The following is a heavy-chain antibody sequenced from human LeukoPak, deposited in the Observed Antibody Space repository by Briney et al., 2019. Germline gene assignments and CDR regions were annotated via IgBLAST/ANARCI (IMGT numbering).Heavy chain of an antibody. D-gene: IGHD3-22*01. V-gene: IGHV4-34*01. CDR2: INHSGST. CDR3: ARHRSYYDSSGYPYYYYYYYMDV. CDR1: GGSFSGYY. J-gene: IGHJ6*03. Sequence: PSETLSLTCAVYGGSFSGYYWSWIRQSPGKGLEWIGEINHSGSTNYNPSLKSRVTISVDTSKNQFSLKLSSVTAADTAVYYCARHRSYYDSSGYPYYYYYYYMDVWGKGTTVTISS.